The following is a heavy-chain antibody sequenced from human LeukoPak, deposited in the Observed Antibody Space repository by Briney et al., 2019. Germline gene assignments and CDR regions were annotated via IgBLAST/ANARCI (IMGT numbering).Heavy chain of an antibody. CDR2: IYGSGYT. CDR3: ARETSLAGFASGLGFNY. Sequence: SETLSLTCTVSGGSISGWYWSWILQPPGKGLEWIGYIYGSGYTNYNPSLKSRVTMSIDTSKNHFSLKLTSVTAADTATYYCARETSLAGFASGLGFNYWGQGILVTVSS. D-gene: IGHD6-19*01. CDR1: GGSISGWY. V-gene: IGHV4-59*01. J-gene: IGHJ4*02.